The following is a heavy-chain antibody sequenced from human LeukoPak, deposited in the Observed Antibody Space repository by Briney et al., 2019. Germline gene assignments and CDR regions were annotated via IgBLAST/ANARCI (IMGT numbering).Heavy chain of an antibody. CDR3: ARVGSVAAVGDY. V-gene: IGHV1-46*01. J-gene: IGHJ4*02. D-gene: IGHD6-19*01. Sequence: ASVTVSFTTSGYTFTSYFMFWVRQAPGQGLEWMGIINPTGGATTYGQQFQGRVTMTRDMSTSTIYMELSSLRSEDTAVYYCARVGSVAAVGDYGGQGTLVTVSA. CDR1: GYTFTSYF. CDR2: INPTGGAT.